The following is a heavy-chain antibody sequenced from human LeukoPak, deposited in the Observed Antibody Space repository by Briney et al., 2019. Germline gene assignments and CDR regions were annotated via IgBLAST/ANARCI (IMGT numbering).Heavy chain of an antibody. V-gene: IGHV3-11*05. CDR3: AGALYYDSSGPGY. D-gene: IGHD3-22*01. CDR2: ISSSSSYT. CDR1: GFTFSDYY. Sequence: PGGSLRLSCAASGFTFSDYYMSWIRQAPGKGLEWVSYISSSSSYTNYADSVKGRFTISRDNAKNSLYLRMNSLRAEDTAVYYCAGALYYDSSGPGYWGQGTLVTVSS. J-gene: IGHJ4*02.